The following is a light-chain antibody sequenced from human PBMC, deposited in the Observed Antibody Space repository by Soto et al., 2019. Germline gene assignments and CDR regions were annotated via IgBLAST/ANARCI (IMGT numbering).Light chain of an antibody. V-gene: IGKV3-11*01. J-gene: IGKJ4*01. CDR2: DAS. CDR1: QSVSSY. Sequence: LSQTPPTESLHTKERATLCCLASQSVSSYLTWYQQKPGQAPRRLSYDASNRATGIPARFSGSGSGTDFTLTISSLEPEDFAVYYCQQRSNWLLTFGGGTKVDI. CDR3: QQRSNWLLT.